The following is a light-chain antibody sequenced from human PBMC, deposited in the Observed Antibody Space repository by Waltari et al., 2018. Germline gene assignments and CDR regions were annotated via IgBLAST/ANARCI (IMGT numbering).Light chain of an antibody. CDR2: QAS. CDR3: QQYNDFIWA. Sequence: DLQMTQSPSTLSASAGDRVTITCRTSHSISRWLAWYQQKPGKAPKLLIHQASSLESGVPSRFSGSGSGTDFTLTINSLQPEDSATYYCQQYNDFIWAFGRGTKVEI. J-gene: IGKJ1*01. V-gene: IGKV1-5*03. CDR1: HSISRW.